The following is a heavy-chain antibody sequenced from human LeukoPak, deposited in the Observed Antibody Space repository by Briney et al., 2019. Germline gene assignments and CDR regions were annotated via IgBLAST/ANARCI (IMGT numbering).Heavy chain of an antibody. CDR3: ARGAGGAPIVSRFDY. V-gene: IGHV3-53*04. CDR1: GFTVSSNY. CDR2: ICSGGST. D-gene: IGHD2-2*02. J-gene: IGHJ4*02. Sequence: GGSLRLSCAASGFTVSSNYMSWVRQAPGKGLEWVSVICSGGSTYYADSVKGRFTISRHNSKNTLYLQMNSLRAEDTAVYYCARGAGGAPIVSRFDYWGQGTLVTVSS.